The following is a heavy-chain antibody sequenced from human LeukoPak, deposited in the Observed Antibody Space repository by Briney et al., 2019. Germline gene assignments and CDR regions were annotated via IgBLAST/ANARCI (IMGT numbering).Heavy chain of an antibody. CDR2: ISSSSSYI. V-gene: IGHV3-21*01. Sequence: GGSLRLSCAASGFTFSSYSMNWVRQAPGKGLEWVSSISSSSSYIYYADSGKGRFTISRDNAKNSLYLQMNSLRAEDTAVYYCARERVGYSYGATCFDYWGQGTLVTVSS. D-gene: IGHD5-18*01. J-gene: IGHJ4*02. CDR1: GFTFSSYS. CDR3: ARERVGYSYGATCFDY.